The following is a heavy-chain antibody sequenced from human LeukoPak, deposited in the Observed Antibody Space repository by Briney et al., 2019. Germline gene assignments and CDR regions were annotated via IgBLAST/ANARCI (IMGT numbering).Heavy chain of an antibody. Sequence: SVKVSCKASGGTFSGYAISWVRQAPGQGLEWMGGIIPIFGTANYAQKFQGRVTITTDEPTSTAYMELSSLRSEDTAVYYCASNTNYYDSSGYYYGYYYYMDVWGKGTTVTVSS. D-gene: IGHD3-22*01. CDR3: ASNTNYYDSSGYYYGYYYYMDV. CDR2: IIPIFGTA. V-gene: IGHV1-69*05. CDR1: GGTFSGYA. J-gene: IGHJ6*03.